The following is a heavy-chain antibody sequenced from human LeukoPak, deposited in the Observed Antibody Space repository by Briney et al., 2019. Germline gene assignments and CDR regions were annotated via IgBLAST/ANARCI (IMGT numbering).Heavy chain of an antibody. D-gene: IGHD1-20*01. CDR2: IYYSAST. J-gene: IGHJ5*02. Sequence: SETLSLTCTVSGGSISSYYWSWIRQPPGKGLEWVGYIYYSASTNYNPSLKSRVTISVDTSKNQFSLNLSSVTAADTAVYYCARHSNWNGGVDWFDPWGQGSQVTVSS. V-gene: IGHV4-59*08. CDR1: GGSISSYY. CDR3: ARHSNWNGGVDWFDP.